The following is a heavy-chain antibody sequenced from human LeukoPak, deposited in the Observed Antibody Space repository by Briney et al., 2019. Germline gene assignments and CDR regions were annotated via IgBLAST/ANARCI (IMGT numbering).Heavy chain of an antibody. D-gene: IGHD7-27*01. CDR2: IKQDGSEK. V-gene: IGHV3-7*01. Sequence: PGGSLRLSCAASGFTFSSYWMSWVRQAPGKGLEWVANIKQDGSEKYYVDSVKGRFTISRDNAKNSLYLQMNSLRAEDTAVYYCASADWGDAFDIWGQGTMVTVSS. J-gene: IGHJ3*02. CDR3: ASADWGDAFDI. CDR1: GFTFSSYW.